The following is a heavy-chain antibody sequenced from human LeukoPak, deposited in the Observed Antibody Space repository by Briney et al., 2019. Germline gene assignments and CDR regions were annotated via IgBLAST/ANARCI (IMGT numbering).Heavy chain of an antibody. V-gene: IGHV3-23*01. CDR2: ISGSGSSK. CDR3: VKSWYGRLDAFDI. D-gene: IGHD6-13*01. J-gene: IGHJ3*02. CDR1: GFTFSSYA. Sequence: PGGSLRLSCAASGFTFSSYAMSWVRQAPGKGLEWVSGISGSGSSKNYADSVKGRFTISRDNSKNTVYLQMNSLRGEDTAVYYCVKSWYGRLDAFDIWGQGTMVTVSS.